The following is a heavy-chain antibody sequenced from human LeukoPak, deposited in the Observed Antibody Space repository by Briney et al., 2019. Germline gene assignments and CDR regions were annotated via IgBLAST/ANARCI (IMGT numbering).Heavy chain of an antibody. V-gene: IGHV3-49*04. CDR2: IRSKAYGGTT. CDR3: TRSAPPYGSREPKPHYYYYYMDV. J-gene: IGHJ6*03. CDR1: GFTFGDYA. Sequence: GGSLRLSCTASGFTFGDYAMSWVRQAPGKGLEWVGFIRSKAYGGTTEYAASVKGIFTISRDDSKRIAYLQMNSLKTEDTAVYYCTRSAPPYGSREPKPHYYYYYMDVWGKGTTVTVSS. D-gene: IGHD6-13*01.